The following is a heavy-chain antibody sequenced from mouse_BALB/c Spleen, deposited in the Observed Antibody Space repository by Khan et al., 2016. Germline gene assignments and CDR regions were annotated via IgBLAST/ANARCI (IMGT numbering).Heavy chain of an antibody. J-gene: IGHJ2*01. CDR1: GYSITSGYA. Sequence: EVQLQESGPGLVKPSQSLSLTCTVTGYSITSGYAWNWIRQFPGNKLEWMGYINYSGSTTYNPSLKRHIFSTRHTYKNQFFLQLKSVTTEDTSTTYYARDYYGNSFFDYWGQGTTLTVSS. CDR3: ARDYYGNSFFDY. CDR2: INYSGST. V-gene: IGHV3-2*02. D-gene: IGHD1-1*01.